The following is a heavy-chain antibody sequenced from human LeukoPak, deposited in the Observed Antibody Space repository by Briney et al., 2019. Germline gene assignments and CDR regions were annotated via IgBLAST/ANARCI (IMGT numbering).Heavy chain of an antibody. CDR2: IYYSGST. J-gene: IGHJ5*02. D-gene: IGHD3-9*01. CDR1: GGSISSSNW. Sequence: PSGTLSLTCAVSGGSISSSNWWSWVRQPPGKGLEWIGYIYYSGSTNYNPSLKSRVTISVDTSKNQFSLKLSSVTAAGTAVYYCARYYDILTGYSNWFDPWGQGTLVTVSS. CDR3: ARYYDILTGYSNWFDP. V-gene: IGHV4-4*02.